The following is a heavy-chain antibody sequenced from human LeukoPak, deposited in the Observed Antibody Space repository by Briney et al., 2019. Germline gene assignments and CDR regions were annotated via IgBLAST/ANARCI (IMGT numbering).Heavy chain of an antibody. CDR2: IRYDGSNK. V-gene: IGHV3-30*02. CDR3: AKDSYIYDSSGYNFQH. J-gene: IGHJ1*01. Sequence: GRSLRLSCAASGFTFSSYGMHWVRQAPGKGLEWVAFIRYDGSNKYYADSVKGRFTISRDNSKNTLYLQMNSLRAEDTAVYYCAKDSYIYDSSGYNFQHWGQGTLVTVSS. CDR1: GFTFSSYG. D-gene: IGHD3-22*01.